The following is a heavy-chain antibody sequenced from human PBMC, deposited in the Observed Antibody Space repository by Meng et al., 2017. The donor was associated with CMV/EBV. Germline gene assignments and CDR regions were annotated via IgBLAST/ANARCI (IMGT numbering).Heavy chain of an antibody. J-gene: IGHJ5*02. CDR2: ISSSGGST. D-gene: IGHD3-3*01. CDR1: GFTFSDYY. CDR3: AKDGGGVITIFGVANPTGGFDP. V-gene: IGHV3-11*01. Sequence: GGSLRLSCAASGFTFSDYYMSWIRQAPGKGLEWVSYISSSGGSTYYADSVKGRFTISRDNSKNTLYLQMNSLRAEDTAVYYCAKDGGGVITIFGVANPTGGFDPWGQGTLVTVSS.